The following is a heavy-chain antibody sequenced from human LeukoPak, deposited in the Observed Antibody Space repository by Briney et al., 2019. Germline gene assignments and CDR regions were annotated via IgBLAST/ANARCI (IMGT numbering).Heavy chain of an antibody. V-gene: IGHV3-66*04. CDR2: IYIGGNN. CDR3: ARLSVTMEVINSGFFAP. Sequence: PGGSLRLSCAASGFTVSRNFMTWVRQAPGKGLEWVSVIYIGGNNYYADTVKGRFTISRDNSMNTVYLQMDSLRDEDTAVYYCARLSVTMEVINSGFFAPWGQGSLVTVSS. J-gene: IGHJ5*02. CDR1: GFTVSRNF. D-gene: IGHD3-3*01.